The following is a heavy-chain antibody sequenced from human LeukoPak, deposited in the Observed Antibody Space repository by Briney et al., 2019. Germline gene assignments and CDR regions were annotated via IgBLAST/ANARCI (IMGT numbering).Heavy chain of an antibody. CDR2: ISSSGSTI. CDR1: GFTFSSYE. J-gene: IGHJ4*02. CDR3: ARGPQFPGDY. V-gene: IGHV3-48*03. Sequence: GGSLRLSCAASGFTFSSYEMNWVRQAPGKGLEWVSYISSSGSTIYYADSVKGRFTISRDNAKNSLYLQMNSLRAADTAVYYCARGPQFPGDYWGQGTLVTVSS.